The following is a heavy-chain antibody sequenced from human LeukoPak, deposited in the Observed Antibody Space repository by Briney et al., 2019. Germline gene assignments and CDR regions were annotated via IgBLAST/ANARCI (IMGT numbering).Heavy chain of an antibody. CDR1: GFTFSNSA. V-gene: IGHV3-23*01. D-gene: IGHD1/OR15-1a*01. CDR2: INTDGTDT. Sequence: GGSLRLSCVASGFTFSNSAMTWVRQAPGKGLEWVSAINTDGTDTIYTGSVKDRFTISRDNSKNTLYLQMHSLRAEDTAVYYCAKGGNNAPLEYWGQGTLVTVSS. J-gene: IGHJ4*02. CDR3: AKGGNNAPLEY.